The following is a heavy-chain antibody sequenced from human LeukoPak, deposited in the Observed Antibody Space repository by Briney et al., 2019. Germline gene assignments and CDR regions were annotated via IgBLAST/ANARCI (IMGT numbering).Heavy chain of an antibody. CDR3: VLAPNSNWFDF. CDR2: IHYSGNS. CDR1: GDSISSFY. J-gene: IGHJ5*01. Sequence: SETLSLTCSVSGDSISSFYWNWIRHSPGKGLEWIGNIHYSGNSNYNPSLKSRVTISIDTSRKQFFLKLSSVTAADTAVYYCVLAPNSNWFDFWGQGTQVTVSS. D-gene: IGHD2-8*01. V-gene: IGHV4-59*08.